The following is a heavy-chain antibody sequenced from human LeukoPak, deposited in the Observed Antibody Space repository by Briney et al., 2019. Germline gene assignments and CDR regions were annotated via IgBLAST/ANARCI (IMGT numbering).Heavy chain of an antibody. CDR1: GGSFSGYY. CDR3: ARITRVVPAYYYYYYGMDV. J-gene: IGHJ6*02. D-gene: IGHD2-2*01. Sequence: SETLSLTCAVYGGSFSGYYWSWIRQPPGKGLEWIGEINHSGSTNYNPSLKSRVTISVDTSKNQFSLKLSSVTAADTAVYYCARITRVVPAYYYYYYGMDVWGQGTTVTVSS. V-gene: IGHV4-34*01. CDR2: INHSGST.